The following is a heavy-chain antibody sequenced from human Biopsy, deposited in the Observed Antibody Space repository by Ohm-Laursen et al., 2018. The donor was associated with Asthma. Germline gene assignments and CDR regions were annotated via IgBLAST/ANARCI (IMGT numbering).Heavy chain of an antibody. CDR2: INHSGST. CDR1: GGSFSGYY. D-gene: IGHD6-13*01. Sequence: SETLSLTCAVYGGSFSGYYWSWIRQPPGKGLEWIGEINHSGSTNYNPSLKSRVTISVDTSKNQFSLKLSSVTAADTAVYYCARITNDRIAAAGWYYYYGMDVWGQGTTVTVSS. J-gene: IGHJ6*02. CDR3: ARITNDRIAAAGWYYYYGMDV. V-gene: IGHV4-34*01.